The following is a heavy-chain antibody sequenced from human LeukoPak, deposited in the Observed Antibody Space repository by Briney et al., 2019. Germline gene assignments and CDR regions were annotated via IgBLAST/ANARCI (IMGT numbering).Heavy chain of an antibody. D-gene: IGHD6-19*01. CDR3: ASQSIAVSYYYYGMDV. J-gene: IGHJ6*02. CDR2: INHSGST. CDR1: GGSFSGYY. Sequence: PSETLSLTCAVYGGSFSGYYWSWIRQPQGKGLEWIGEINHSGSTNYNPSLKSRVTISVDTSKNQFSLKLSSVTAADTAVYYCASQSIAVSYYYYGMDVWGQGTTVTVSS. V-gene: IGHV4-34*01.